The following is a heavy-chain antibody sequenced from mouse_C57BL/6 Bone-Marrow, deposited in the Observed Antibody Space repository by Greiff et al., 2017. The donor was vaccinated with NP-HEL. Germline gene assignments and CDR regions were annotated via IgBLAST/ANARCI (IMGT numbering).Heavy chain of an antibody. Sequence: QVQLQQSGAELVRPGTSVKVSCKASGYAFTNYLIEWVKQRPGQGLEWIGVINPGSGGTNYNEKFKGKATLTADKSSSTAYMQLSSLTSEDSAVYFCARRDSNWYFDVWGTGTTVTVSS. CDR1: GYAFTNYL. CDR2: INPGSGGT. V-gene: IGHV1-54*01. J-gene: IGHJ1*03. D-gene: IGHD2-5*01. CDR3: ARRDSNWYFDV.